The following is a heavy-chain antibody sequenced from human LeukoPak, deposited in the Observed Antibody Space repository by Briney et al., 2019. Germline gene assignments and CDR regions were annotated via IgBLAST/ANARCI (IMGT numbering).Heavy chain of an antibody. Sequence: PSETLSLTCTVSGGSISSGGHYWSWIRQPAGKGLEYLGHISSTGSTNYNPSLRSRVTISADTSKNHFSLKLTFVTAADTAVYYCARDQTYSGSGIYTYFDYWGQGILVTVSS. CDR1: GGSISSGGHY. CDR2: ISSTGST. V-gene: IGHV4-61*09. D-gene: IGHD3-10*01. CDR3: ARDQTYSGSGIYTYFDY. J-gene: IGHJ4*02.